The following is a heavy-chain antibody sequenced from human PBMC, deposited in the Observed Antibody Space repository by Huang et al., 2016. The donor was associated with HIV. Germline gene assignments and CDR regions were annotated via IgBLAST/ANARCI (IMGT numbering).Heavy chain of an antibody. CDR2: IAFDRKNK. J-gene: IGHJ4*02. CDR1: GCDFATHG. V-gene: IGHV3-30*18. Sequence: QVQRVESGGGVVQPGKSLRLSCAASGCDFATHGVHWVRPVPGKVLDWVTFIAFDRKNKHYTDSVKGRFTISRDNYKKKVYLYMNSLRIEDMAVYYCAKDQGNSYWLPADHWGQGTLVTVSS. D-gene: IGHD3-10*01. CDR3: AKDQGNSYWLPADH.